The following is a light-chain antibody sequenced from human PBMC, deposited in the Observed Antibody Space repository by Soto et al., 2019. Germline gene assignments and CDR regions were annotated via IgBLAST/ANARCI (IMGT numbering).Light chain of an antibody. CDR1: SSNIGAGYD. CDR3: QSYDSSLLGV. J-gene: IGLJ2*01. CDR2: GNS. Sequence: QSALTQPPSVSGAPGQRVTISCTGSSSNIGAGYDVHWYQQLPGTAPKLLIYGNSNRPSGVPDRFSGSKSGTSASLATTGLQAEDEADYYCQSYDSSLLGVFGGGTKVTVL. V-gene: IGLV1-40*01.